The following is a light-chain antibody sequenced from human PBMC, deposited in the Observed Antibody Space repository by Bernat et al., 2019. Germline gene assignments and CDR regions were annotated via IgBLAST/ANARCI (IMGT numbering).Light chain of an antibody. J-gene: IGKJ4*01. V-gene: IGKV3-15*01. Sequence: EVIMTQSPATVSVSPGERVTLSCRASQRISSNLAWYQQKPGQAPRLLIYDASARATDVPARFSGRGSGTEFTLTISSLQSEDFAVYYCQQYNNWPRLTFGGGTKVEI. CDR2: DAS. CDR1: QRISSN. CDR3: QQYNNWPRLT.